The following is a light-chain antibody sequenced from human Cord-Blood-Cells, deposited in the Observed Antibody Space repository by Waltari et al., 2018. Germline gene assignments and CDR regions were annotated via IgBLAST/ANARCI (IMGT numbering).Light chain of an antibody. J-gene: IGKJ4*01. CDR3: QQYNNWPPLT. Sequence: EIVMTQSPATLSVSPGERATLSCRASQSVSSNLAWYQQKPGQAPRLLIYVAATRATVIPARFSGSGSGTEFTLTISSLQSEDFAVYYCQQYNNWPPLTFGGGTKVEIK. CDR2: VAA. V-gene: IGKV3-15*01. CDR1: QSVSSN.